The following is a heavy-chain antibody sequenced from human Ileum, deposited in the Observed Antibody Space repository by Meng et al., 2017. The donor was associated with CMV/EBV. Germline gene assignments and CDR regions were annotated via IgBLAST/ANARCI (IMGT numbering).Heavy chain of an antibody. D-gene: IGHD1-26*01. Sequence: QLQEPRPGLVKPSATLSLTCTVSCGSVNNYYWSWIRQSAGKGLEWIGRFYSSDTYNYHPSLDSRVTMSLDTSKNQFSLNLRSVTAADTATYYCARGPGASTREGFDYWGLGTLVTVSS. V-gene: IGHV4-4*07. CDR2: FYSSDTY. CDR1: CGSVNNYY. CDR3: ARGPGASTREGFDY. J-gene: IGHJ4*02.